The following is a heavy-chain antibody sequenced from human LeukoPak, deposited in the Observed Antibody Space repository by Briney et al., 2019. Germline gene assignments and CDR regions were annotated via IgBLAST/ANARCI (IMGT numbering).Heavy chain of an antibody. V-gene: IGHV3-7*01. CDR2: IKEDGSEK. Sequence: GGSLRLSCSCAASGITFDTYWMHWVRQSPGKGLEWVAAIKEDGSEKYYVDSVKGRLTISRDKAKNSLHLQLNSLRAEDTAVYYCATDVDWGQGTLVTVSS. CDR3: ATDVD. CDR1: GITFDTYW. J-gene: IGHJ4*02.